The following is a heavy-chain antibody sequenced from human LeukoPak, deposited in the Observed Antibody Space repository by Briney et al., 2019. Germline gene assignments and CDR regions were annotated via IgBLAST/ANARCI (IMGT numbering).Heavy chain of an antibody. V-gene: IGHV5-51*01. CDR2: IYPGDSDT. Sequence: GESLKISCKGSGYSFTSYWIGWVRQMPGKGLEWMGIIYPGDSDTRYSPSFQGQVTISADKSISTAYLQWSSLKASDTAMYYCARRVRGYYYDSSGHLDYWGQGTLVTVSS. CDR1: GYSFTSYW. D-gene: IGHD3-22*01. J-gene: IGHJ4*02. CDR3: ARRVRGYYYDSSGHLDY.